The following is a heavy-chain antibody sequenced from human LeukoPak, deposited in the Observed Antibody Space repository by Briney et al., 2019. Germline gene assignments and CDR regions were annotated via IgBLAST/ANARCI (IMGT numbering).Heavy chain of an antibody. CDR1: GGSISSYY. CDR2: IYYSGST. Sequence: SETLSLTCTVSGGSISSYYWSWIRQPPGKGLEWIGYIYYSGSTNYNPSLKSRVTISVDTSKNQFSLKLTSVTAADTAVYYCARDLDYGGSSIWYFDLWGRGTLVTVSS. CDR3: ARDLDYGGSSIWYFDL. V-gene: IGHV4-59*01. J-gene: IGHJ2*01. D-gene: IGHD4-23*01.